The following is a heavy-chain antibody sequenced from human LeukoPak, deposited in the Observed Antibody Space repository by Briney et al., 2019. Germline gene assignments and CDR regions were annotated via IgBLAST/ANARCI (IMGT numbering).Heavy chain of an antibody. CDR3: VSEPSWFDP. J-gene: IGHJ5*02. CDR2: IKQDGSEK. V-gene: IGHV3-7*01. CDR1: GFTFSSYW. Sequence: GGSLRLSCAASGFTFSSYWMSWVRQAPGKGLEWVANIKQDGSEKYYVDSVKGRFTISRDNAKNPLYLQMNSLSAEDTAVYYCVSEPSWFDPWGQGTLVTVSS.